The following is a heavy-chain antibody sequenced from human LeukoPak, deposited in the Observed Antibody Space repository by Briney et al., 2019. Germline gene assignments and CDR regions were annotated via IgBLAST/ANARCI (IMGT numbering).Heavy chain of an antibody. CDR1: GYTFTDYY. CDR2: INPDSGGT. CDR3: ARAGGYCGRISCPYYFDY. J-gene: IGHJ4*02. V-gene: IGHV1-2*02. D-gene: IGHD2-15*01. Sequence: ASVKVSCKASGYTFTDYYTHWVRQAPGQGFEWMGWINPDSGGTNYAQKFQGRVTMTRDTSISTAYMELSRLRSDDTAVYYCARAGGYCGRISCPYYFDYWGQGSLVAVSS.